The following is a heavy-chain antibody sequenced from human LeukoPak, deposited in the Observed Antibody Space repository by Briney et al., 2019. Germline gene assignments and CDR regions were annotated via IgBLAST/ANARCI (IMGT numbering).Heavy chain of an antibody. V-gene: IGHV3-21*01. J-gene: IGHJ3*02. CDR2: ISSGSSYI. Sequence: PGGSLRLSCVASGFTFSSYSMNWVRQAPGKGLEWVSSISSGSSYIYYADSVEGRFTISRDNAKNSLYLQMNSLRAEDTAVYYCARDLNRYSGTYYGSFDIWGPGTMVTVSS. CDR1: GFTFSSYS. CDR3: ARDLNRYSGTYYGSFDI. D-gene: IGHD1-26*01.